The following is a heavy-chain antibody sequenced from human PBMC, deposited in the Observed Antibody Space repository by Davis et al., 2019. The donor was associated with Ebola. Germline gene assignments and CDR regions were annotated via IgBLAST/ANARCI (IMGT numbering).Heavy chain of an antibody. CDR3: TAGGGSSRDY. V-gene: IGHV3-74*01. CDR2: INSDGSST. J-gene: IGHJ4*02. D-gene: IGHD1-26*01. Sequence: PAGSLRLSCAASGFTFSSSWMHWVRQAPGKGLVWVSRINSDGSSTSYADSVKGRFTISRDNAKNTAYLQMNSLKTEDTAVYYCTAGGGSSRDYWGQGTLVTVSS. CDR1: GFTFSSSW.